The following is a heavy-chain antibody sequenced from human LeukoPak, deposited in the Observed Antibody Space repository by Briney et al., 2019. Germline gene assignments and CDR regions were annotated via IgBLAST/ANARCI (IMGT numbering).Heavy chain of an antibody. CDR2: IYSGGST. V-gene: IGHV3-66*01. J-gene: IGHJ5*02. CDR1: EFSVGSNY. CDR3: LPDWFDP. Sequence: GGSLRLSCAASEFSVGSNYMTWVRQAPGKGLEWVSLIYSGGSTYYADSVKGRFTISRDNSKNTLYLQMNSLRAEDTAVYYCLPDWFDPWGQGTLVTVS.